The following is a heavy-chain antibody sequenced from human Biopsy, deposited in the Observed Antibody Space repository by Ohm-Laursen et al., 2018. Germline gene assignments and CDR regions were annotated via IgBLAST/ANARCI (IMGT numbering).Heavy chain of an antibody. CDR2: ISSSRDNI. Sequence: SLRLSCAASGFTLSSYSMNWVRQTPGKGLEWVSTISSSRDNIYYVDSVKGRFTISRDNAKNSLYLQMNSLRAEDTAVYYCARSRGSSGIATIYYYGMGVWGQGTTVTVSS. V-gene: IGHV3-21*01. CDR1: GFTLSSYS. D-gene: IGHD3-10*01. CDR3: ARSRGSSGIATIYYYGMGV. J-gene: IGHJ6*02.